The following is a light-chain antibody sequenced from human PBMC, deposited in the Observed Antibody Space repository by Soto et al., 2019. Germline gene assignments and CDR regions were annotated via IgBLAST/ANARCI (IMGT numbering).Light chain of an antibody. V-gene: IGKV3-15*01. CDR1: QTVLSN. CDR2: GAS. CDR3: QQRSNWPSIT. Sequence: EIVMTQSPATLSVSPGERATLSCRASQTVLSNLAWYQQKPGQAPRLLIYGASTRATGIPVRFSGSGSGTDFTLTISSLEPEDFAVYYCQQRSNWPSITFGQGTRLEIK. J-gene: IGKJ5*01.